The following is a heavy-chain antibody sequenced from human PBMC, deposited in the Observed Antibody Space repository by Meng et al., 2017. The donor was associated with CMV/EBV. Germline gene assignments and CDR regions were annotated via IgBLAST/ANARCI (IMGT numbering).Heavy chain of an antibody. CDR1: GYTFTSYD. CDR2: MNPNSGNT. D-gene: IGHD2-21*01. V-gene: IGHV1-8*01. CDR3: ARGLPWAPRLFRMVIGTRLGGMDV. Sequence: ASVKVSCKASGYTFTSYDINWVRQATGQGLEWMGWMNPNSGNTGYAQKFQGRVTMNRNTSISTAYMELSSLRSEDTAVYYCARGLPWAPRLFRMVIGTRLGGMDVWGQGTTVTVSS. J-gene: IGHJ6*02.